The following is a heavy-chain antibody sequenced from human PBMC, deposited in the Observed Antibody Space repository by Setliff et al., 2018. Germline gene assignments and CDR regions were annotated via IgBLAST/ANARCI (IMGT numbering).Heavy chain of an antibody. CDR3: ARQAISGSDAFDI. CDR1: GYSFTSYW. Sequence: PGESLKISCKGSGYSFTSYWIGWVRQMPGKGLEWMGIIYPGDSDTRYSPSFQGQVTISADKSISIAYLQWSSLKASDTAMCYCARQAISGSDAFDIWGQGTLVTVSS. V-gene: IGHV5-51*01. D-gene: IGHD3-3*01. J-gene: IGHJ3*02. CDR2: IYPGDSDT.